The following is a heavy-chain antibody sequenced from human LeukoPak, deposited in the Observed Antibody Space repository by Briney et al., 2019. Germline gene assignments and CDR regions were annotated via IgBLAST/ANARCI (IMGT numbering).Heavy chain of an antibody. D-gene: IGHD3-22*01. J-gene: IGHJ5*02. CDR3: ASHSSGYFFWFDP. CDR2: IYHSGTT. V-gene: IGHV4-59*01. Sequence: SETLSLTCTVSGGSISSSFWSWIRQPPGKGLEWIGYIYHSGTTNYNPSLKSRLTISVDTSKNQFSLKLTSATAADTAVYYCASHSSGYFFWFDPWGQGTLVTVSS. CDR1: GGSISSSF.